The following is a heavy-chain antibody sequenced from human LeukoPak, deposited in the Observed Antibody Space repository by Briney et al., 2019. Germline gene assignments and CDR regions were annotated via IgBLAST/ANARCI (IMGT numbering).Heavy chain of an antibody. V-gene: IGHV4-34*01. D-gene: IGHD6-13*01. CDR3: ARNFPYSKLDY. CDR1: GGSFSSYY. Sequence: SETLSLICGVSGGSFSSYYWSWIRQPPGKGLELIGENDHSGSTNYNPALKSRVTISVDTSKSQFSLQLSSVTAADTAVYYCARNFPYSKLDYWGQGTLVTVPS. J-gene: IGHJ4*02. CDR2: NDHSGST.